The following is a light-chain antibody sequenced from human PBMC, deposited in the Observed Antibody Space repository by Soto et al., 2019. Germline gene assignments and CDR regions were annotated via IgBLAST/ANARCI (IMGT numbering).Light chain of an antibody. CDR3: QQYHDWVT. J-gene: IGKJ4*01. V-gene: IGKV3-11*01. CDR1: QSVSSY. Sequence: FLLTQSPATLSLSPGERATLSCRASQSVSSYLAWYQQKPGQAPRLLIYDASNRATGIPARFSGSGSGTEFTLAISYLRPEDSAVYFCQQYHDWVTFGGGTKVDIK. CDR2: DAS.